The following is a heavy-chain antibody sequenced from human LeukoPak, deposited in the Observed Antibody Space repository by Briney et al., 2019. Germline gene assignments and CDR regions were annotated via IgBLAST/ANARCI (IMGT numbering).Heavy chain of an antibody. CDR3: ATGGGYLVY. CDR1: GGSITSYN. CDR2: IYATGST. Sequence: KPSEALSVTCRVSGGSITSYNWSWIRQPAGKGLEWIGRIYATGSTNYNPSLKSRVTISVDKSKNQFSLKLSSVTAADTAVYYCATGGGYLVYWGQGTLVTVSS. D-gene: IGHD3-10*01. V-gene: IGHV4-4*07. J-gene: IGHJ4*02.